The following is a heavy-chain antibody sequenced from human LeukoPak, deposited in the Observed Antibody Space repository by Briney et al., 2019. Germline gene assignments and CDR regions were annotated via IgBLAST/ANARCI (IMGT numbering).Heavy chain of an antibody. CDR1: GLTFSRYA. D-gene: IGHD3-16*02. J-gene: IGHJ4*02. Sequence: GGSLRLSCAVSGLTFSRYAMSWVRQAPGKGLEWVSAISESGSGTYYADSVKGRFTISRDNSKDTLSLQMNSLRAEDTAVYYCASYVGGVIVTGFDYWGQGTLVTVSS. CDR2: ISESGSGT. V-gene: IGHV3-23*01. CDR3: ASYVGGVIVTGFDY.